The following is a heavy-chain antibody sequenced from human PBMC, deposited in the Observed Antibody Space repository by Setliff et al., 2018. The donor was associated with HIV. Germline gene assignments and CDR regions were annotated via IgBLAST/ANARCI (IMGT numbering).Heavy chain of an antibody. D-gene: IGHD3-16*01. V-gene: IGHV1-2*04. Sequence: ASVKVSCKASGYTFTGYYMHWVRQAPGQGLEWMGWINPNNGGTNYAQKFQGWITMTRDTSISTAYMELSRLRSDDTAMYYCARLDSDALRYFDYWGQGTLVTVSS. CDR2: INPNNGGT. CDR3: ARLDSDALRYFDY. CDR1: GYTFTGYY. J-gene: IGHJ4*02.